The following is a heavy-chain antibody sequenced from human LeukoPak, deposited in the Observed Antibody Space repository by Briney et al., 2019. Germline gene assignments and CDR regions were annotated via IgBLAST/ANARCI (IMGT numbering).Heavy chain of an antibody. CDR3: ARGGHGSGSYYNADFDY. Sequence: PSETLSLTCVVSGGSINSGINSWSWLRQSPEKGLEWIGYLYFNGKTNYKPSLQSRLSISLDRSKNQFSLKLTSVTAADTAVYYCARGGHGSGSYYNADFDYWGQGTLVTVSS. V-gene: IGHV4-30-2*06. D-gene: IGHD3-10*01. J-gene: IGHJ4*02. CDR2: LYFNGKT. CDR1: GGSINSGINS.